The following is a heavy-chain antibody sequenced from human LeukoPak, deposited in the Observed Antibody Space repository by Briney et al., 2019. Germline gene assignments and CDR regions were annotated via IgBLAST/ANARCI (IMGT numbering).Heavy chain of an antibody. Sequence: PGGSLRLSCAASGFTFSSYAMSWVRQAPGKGLEWVSGISGDAGRTYYADSVKGRFTIYRDNSKNTLWLQLNSLRVDDTAVYYCAKEVKVIAVTSQFDYWGQGTLVTVSS. CDR3: AKEVKVIAVTSQFDY. V-gene: IGHV3-23*01. CDR1: GFTFSSYA. D-gene: IGHD6-19*01. CDR2: ISGDAGRT. J-gene: IGHJ4*02.